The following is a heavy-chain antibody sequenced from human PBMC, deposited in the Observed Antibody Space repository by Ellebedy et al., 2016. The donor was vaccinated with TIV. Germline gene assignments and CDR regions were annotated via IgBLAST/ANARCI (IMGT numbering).Heavy chain of an antibody. Sequence: GGSLRLSCGASGFALSSYEMNWVRQAPGKGLEWLSYISSSGRTTHYADSVKGRFVISRDNGKNSLFLQMDSLGAEDTGVYYCARVTGVAERVTYFDPWGQGTPVTVSS. CDR1: GFALSSYE. CDR2: ISSSGRTT. V-gene: IGHV3-48*03. CDR3: ARVTGVAERVTYFDP. J-gene: IGHJ5*02. D-gene: IGHD2-8*02.